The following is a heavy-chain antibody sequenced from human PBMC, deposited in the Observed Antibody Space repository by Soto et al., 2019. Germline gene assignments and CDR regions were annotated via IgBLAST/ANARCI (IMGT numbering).Heavy chain of an antibody. CDR2: ISYDGSNK. Sequence: GGSLRLSCAASGFTFSSYAMHWVRQAPGKGLEWVAVISYDGSNKYYADSVKGRFTISRDNSKNTLYLQMNSLRAEDTAVYYCARESRGFRDSENNWFDPWGQGTLVTVSS. J-gene: IGHJ5*02. CDR3: ARESRGFRDSENNWFDP. V-gene: IGHV3-30-3*01. D-gene: IGHD2-21*02. CDR1: GFTFSSYA.